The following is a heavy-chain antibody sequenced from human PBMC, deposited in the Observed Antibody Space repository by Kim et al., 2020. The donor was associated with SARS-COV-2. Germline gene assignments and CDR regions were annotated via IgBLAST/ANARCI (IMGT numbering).Heavy chain of an antibody. CDR3: ARVVSSMVRGVTPYYYYGMDV. Sequence: GGSLRLSCAASGFTFSSYSMNWVRQAPGKGLEWVSSISSSSSYIYYADSVKGRFTISRDNAKNSLYLQMNSLRAEDTAVYYCARVVSSMVRGVTPYYYYGMDVWGQGTTVTVSS. CDR1: GFTFSSYS. J-gene: IGHJ6*02. V-gene: IGHV3-21*01. CDR2: ISSSSSYI. D-gene: IGHD3-10*01.